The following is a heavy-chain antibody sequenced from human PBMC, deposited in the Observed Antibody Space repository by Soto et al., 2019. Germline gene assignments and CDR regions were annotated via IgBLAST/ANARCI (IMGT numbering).Heavy chain of an antibody. D-gene: IGHD6-19*01. V-gene: IGHV3-30-3*01. J-gene: IGHJ4*02. CDR2: ISYDGSNK. Sequence: QVQLVESGGGVVQPGRSLRLSCAASGFTFSSYAMHWVRQAPGKGLEWVAVISYDGSNKYYADSVKGRFTISRDNSKNTLYLQMNSLRAEDTAVYYCARENWRAVAFIDYWGQGTLVTVSS. CDR1: GFTFSSYA. CDR3: ARENWRAVAFIDY.